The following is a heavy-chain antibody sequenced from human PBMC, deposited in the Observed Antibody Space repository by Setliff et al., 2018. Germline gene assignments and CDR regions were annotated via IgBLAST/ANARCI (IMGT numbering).Heavy chain of an antibody. D-gene: IGHD2-15*01. CDR3: ARGCAAGACYSDYYYYMEV. V-gene: IGHV4-59*01. CDR1: SGSIINYY. J-gene: IGHJ6*03. CDR2: IKYDGTT. Sequence: SETLSLTCTVSSGSIINYYWSWIRQPPGRPLEWIGYIKYDGTTDYNPSLDSRVTMSVDTSKNQFSLKLKSVTAADTAMYYCARGCAAGACYSDYYYYMEVWGKGTTVTVSS.